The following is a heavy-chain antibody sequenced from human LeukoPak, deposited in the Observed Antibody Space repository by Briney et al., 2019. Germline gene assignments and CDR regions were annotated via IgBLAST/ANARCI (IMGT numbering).Heavy chain of an antibody. CDR2: ISYDGSNK. V-gene: IGHV3-30*04. Sequence: PGGSLRLSCAASGFTFSSYAMHWVRQAPGKGLEWVAVISYDGSNKYYADSVKGRFTISRDNSKNTLYLQMNSLRAEDTAVYYCARGARVTMIVVVIHRPDAFDIWAKGQWSPSLQ. CDR3: ARGARVTMIVVVIHRPDAFDI. D-gene: IGHD3-22*01. J-gene: IGHJ3*02. CDR1: GFTFSSYA.